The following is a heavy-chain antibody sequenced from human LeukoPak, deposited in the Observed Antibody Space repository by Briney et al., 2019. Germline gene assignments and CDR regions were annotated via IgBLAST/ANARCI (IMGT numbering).Heavy chain of an antibody. CDR3: ARRDSGYDYYSDY. Sequence: SETLSLTCTVSGGSISSYYWSWIRQPPGKGLEWIGYIYYSGSTNYNPSLKSRVTISVDTSKNQFSLKLSSVTAADTAVYYCARRDSGYDYYSDYWGQGTLVTVSS. CDR2: IYYSGST. D-gene: IGHD5-12*01. CDR1: GGSISSYY. V-gene: IGHV4-59*08. J-gene: IGHJ4*02.